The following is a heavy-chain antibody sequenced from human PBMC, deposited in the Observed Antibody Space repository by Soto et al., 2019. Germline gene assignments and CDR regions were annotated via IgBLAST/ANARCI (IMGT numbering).Heavy chain of an antibody. J-gene: IGHJ5*02. CDR2: IYYSGST. V-gene: IGHV4-59*08. CDR3: ARHNSSRGLFDP. Sequence: SETLSLTCTVSGGSISSYHWSWIRQPPGKGLEWIGYIYYSGSTNYNPSLKSRVTISVDTSKNQFSLKLSSVTAADTAVYDCARHNSSRGLFDPWGQGTLVTVAS. D-gene: IGHD6-13*01. CDR1: GGSISSYH.